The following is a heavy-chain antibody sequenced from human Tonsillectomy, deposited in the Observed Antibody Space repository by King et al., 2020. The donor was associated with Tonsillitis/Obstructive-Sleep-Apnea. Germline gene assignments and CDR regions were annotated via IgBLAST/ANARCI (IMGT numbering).Heavy chain of an antibody. J-gene: IGHJ4*02. V-gene: IGHV5-51*01. D-gene: IGHD2/OR15-2a*01. CDR1: GNSFSNYW. Sequence: DGQLVQSGAEVKKPGESLKISCRGSGNSFSNYWITWVRQMPGKGLEWMGIIYVGDSDTRYSPSFQGQVTISADKSISTAYLQWSSLKASDTAMYYCASLQEKVDFFDYWGQGTLVTVSS. CDR2: IYVGDSDT. CDR3: ASLQEKVDFFDY.